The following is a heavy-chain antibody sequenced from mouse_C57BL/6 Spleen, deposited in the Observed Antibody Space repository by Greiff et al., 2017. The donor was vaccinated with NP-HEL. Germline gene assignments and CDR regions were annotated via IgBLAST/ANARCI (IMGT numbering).Heavy chain of an antibody. V-gene: IGHV1-82*01. Sequence: VKLMESGPELVKPGASVKISCKASGYAFSSSWMNWVKQRPGKGLEWIGRIYPGDGDTNYNGKFKGKATLTADKSSSTAYMQLSSLTSEDSAVYFCSTMVDNAWFAYWGQGTLVTVSA. CDR2: IYPGDGDT. CDR3: STMVDNAWFAY. J-gene: IGHJ3*01. D-gene: IGHD2-1*01. CDR1: GYAFSSSW.